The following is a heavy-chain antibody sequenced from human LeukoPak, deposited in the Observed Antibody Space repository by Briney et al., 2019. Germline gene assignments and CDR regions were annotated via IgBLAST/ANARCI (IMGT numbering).Heavy chain of an antibody. CDR2: IIPILGIA. CDR1: GGTFSSYA. V-gene: IGHV1-69*04. J-gene: IGHJ6*02. CDR3: ARADQIAVAGLDYYYGMDV. D-gene: IGHD6-19*01. Sequence: ASVKVSCKASGGTFSSYAISWVRQAPGQGLEWMGRIIPILGIANYAQKFQGRVTITADKSTSTAYMELSSLRSEDTAVYYCARADQIAVAGLDYYYGMDVWGQGTTVTVSS.